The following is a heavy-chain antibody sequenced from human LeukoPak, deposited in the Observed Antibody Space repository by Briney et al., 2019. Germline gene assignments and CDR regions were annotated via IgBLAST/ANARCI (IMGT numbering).Heavy chain of an antibody. CDR1: GVSMSSYF. CDR3: ARHDFRATVTTSYFDY. Sequence: SETLSLTCTVSGVSMSSYFWSWIRQPPGKGLEWIGYNHSGSTYYNPSLKSRVTISVDTSKNQFSLKLSSVTAADTAVYYCARHDFRATVTTSYFDYWGQGTLVTVSS. D-gene: IGHD4-17*01. CDR2: NHSGST. V-gene: IGHV4-59*08. J-gene: IGHJ4*02.